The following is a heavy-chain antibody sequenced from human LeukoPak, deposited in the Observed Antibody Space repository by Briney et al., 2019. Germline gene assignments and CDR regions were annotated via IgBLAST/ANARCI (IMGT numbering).Heavy chain of an antibody. V-gene: IGHV1-58*02. J-gene: IGHJ4*02. CDR3: AAYGDGSSWLYFDY. CDR2: IVVGSGNT. CDR1: GFNLNSSA. Sequence: SVKVSCKASGFNLNSSAMQWVRQARGQRLEWIGWIVVGSGNTNYAQKFQERVTITRDMSTSTTYLDLSSLRSEDTAVYYCAAYGDGSSWLYFDYWGQGTLVTVSS. D-gene: IGHD6-13*01.